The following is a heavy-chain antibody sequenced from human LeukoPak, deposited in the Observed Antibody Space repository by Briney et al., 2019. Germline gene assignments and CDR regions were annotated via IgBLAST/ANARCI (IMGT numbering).Heavy chain of an antibody. CDR3: ATLSTPPYCRSTSCYRYYYYYMDV. J-gene: IGHJ6*03. CDR2: IYHSGST. D-gene: IGHD2-2*01. Sequence: SETLSLTCAVSGYSISSGYYWGWIRQPPGKGLEWIGSIYHSGSTYYNPSLKSRVTISVDTSKNQFSLKLSSVTAADTAVYYCATLSTPPYCRSTSCYRYYYYYMDVWGKGTTVTVSS. V-gene: IGHV4-38-2*01. CDR1: GYSISSGYY.